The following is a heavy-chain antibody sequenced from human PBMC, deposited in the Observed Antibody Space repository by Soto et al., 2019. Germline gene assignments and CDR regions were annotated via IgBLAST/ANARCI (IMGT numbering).Heavy chain of an antibody. CDR3: ARAFLGYCSSTSCSPFDP. CDR2: IIPIFGTA. V-gene: IGHV1-69*01. J-gene: IGHJ5*02. CDR1: GGTFSNYA. D-gene: IGHD2-2*03. Sequence: QVQLVQSGAEVKKPGSSVKVSCKASGGTFSNYAISWVRQAPGQGLEWMGGIIPIFGTANYAQKFQGRVTITADESTSTAYMELSSLRSEDTAMYYCARAFLGYCSSTSCSPFDPWGQGTLVTVSS.